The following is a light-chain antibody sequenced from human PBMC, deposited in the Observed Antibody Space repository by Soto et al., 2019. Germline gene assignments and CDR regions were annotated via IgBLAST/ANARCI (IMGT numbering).Light chain of an antibody. CDR2: AAA. J-gene: IGKJ3*01. V-gene: IGKV1-12*01. CDR1: QGIGSW. Sequence: DIQMTQSPSSLSASVGDRVTITCRASQGIGSWLAWYQQKPGRAPKILIYAAASLQSGVPSRFSATFSGTDFTLTINRLQPEDVATYFCQQANSFPLTFGPGTKVDIK. CDR3: QQANSFPLT.